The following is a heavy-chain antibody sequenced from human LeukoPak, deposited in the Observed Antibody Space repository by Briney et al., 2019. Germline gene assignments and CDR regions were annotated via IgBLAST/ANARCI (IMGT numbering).Heavy chain of an antibody. D-gene: IGHD5-24*01. Sequence: PGGSLRLSCAASGFTFSSYAMSWVRQAPGKGLEWVSAISGSGGSTYYADSVKGRFTISRDNSKNTLYLQMNSLRAEDAAVYYCARGDTMGFVLRDGYKVGSYYFEYWGQGTLVTVSS. CDR3: ARGDTMGFVLRDGYKVGSYYFEY. V-gene: IGHV3-23*01. CDR2: ISGSGGST. CDR1: GFTFSSYA. J-gene: IGHJ4*02.